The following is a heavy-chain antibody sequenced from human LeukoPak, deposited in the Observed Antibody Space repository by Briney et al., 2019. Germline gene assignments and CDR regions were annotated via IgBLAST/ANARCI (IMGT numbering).Heavy chain of an antibody. V-gene: IGHV4-31*03. J-gene: IGHJ6*02. CDR3: ARGPSSFGGVIVAPYYYGMDV. CDR2: IYYSGST. CDR1: GGSISSGGYY. Sequence: PSQTLSLTCTVSGGSISSGGYYWSWIRQHPVKGLEWIGYIYYSGSTYYNPSLKSRVTISVDTSKDQFSLKLSSVTAADTAVYYCARGPSSFGGVIVAPYYYGMDVWGQGTTVTVSS. D-gene: IGHD3-16*02.